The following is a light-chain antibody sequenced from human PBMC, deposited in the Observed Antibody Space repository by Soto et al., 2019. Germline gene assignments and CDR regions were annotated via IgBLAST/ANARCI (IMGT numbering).Light chain of an antibody. CDR2: GAS. Sequence: EIVMTQSPATLSVSPGERATLSCRASQSVSSNLARYQQKPGQAPRLLIYGASTRATGIPARFSGSGSGTEFTLTISSLQSEDFAVYYCQQYNSPLTFGGGTKVEIK. CDR1: QSVSSN. CDR3: QQYNSPLT. V-gene: IGKV3-15*01. J-gene: IGKJ4*01.